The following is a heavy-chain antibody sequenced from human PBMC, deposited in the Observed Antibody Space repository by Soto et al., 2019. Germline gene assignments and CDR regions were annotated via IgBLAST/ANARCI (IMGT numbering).Heavy chain of an antibody. CDR3: ARMDGDYNYYGLDV. D-gene: IGHD4-17*01. V-gene: IGHV2-26*01. J-gene: IGHJ6*02. CDR2: FCSDAER. CDR1: GFSLTNGRMG. Sequence: QVTLKESGPVLVKPTETLTLTCSVSGFSLTNGRMGVSWIRQPPGKALEWLAHFCSDAERSYSTSMQSRLNMYKDSSGSQVVLTMTNMAPADTATYFCARMDGDYNYYGLDVWGHGIAVTVSS.